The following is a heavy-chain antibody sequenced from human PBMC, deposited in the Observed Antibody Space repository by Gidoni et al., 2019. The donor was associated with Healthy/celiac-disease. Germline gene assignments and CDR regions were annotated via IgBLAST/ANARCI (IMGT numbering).Heavy chain of an antibody. D-gene: IGHD3-16*02. CDR1: GFPFSSYA. V-gene: IGHV3-23*01. Sequence: EVQLLESGGGLVQPGGSLSISGAASGFPFSSYAMSWVRQAPGKGLEWVSAISGSGGSTYYADSVKGRFTISRDNSKNTLYLQMNFLRAEDTAVYYCAKDVWGSYRPFDYWGQGTLVTVSS. CDR2: ISGSGGST. J-gene: IGHJ4*02. CDR3: AKDVWGSYRPFDY.